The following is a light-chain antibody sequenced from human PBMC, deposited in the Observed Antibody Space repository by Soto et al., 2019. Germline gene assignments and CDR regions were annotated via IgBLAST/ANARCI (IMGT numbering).Light chain of an antibody. J-gene: IGLJ3*02. Sequence: QPVLTQPPSASGTPEQRVTISCSGSSSNIGSNYVYWYQQLPGTAPKLLIYSNNQRPSGVPDRFSGSKSGTSASLAISGLRSEDEADYYCAACDDSLSGWVFGGGTKLTVL. CDR1: SSNIGSNY. CDR3: AACDDSLSGWV. CDR2: SNN. V-gene: IGLV1-47*02.